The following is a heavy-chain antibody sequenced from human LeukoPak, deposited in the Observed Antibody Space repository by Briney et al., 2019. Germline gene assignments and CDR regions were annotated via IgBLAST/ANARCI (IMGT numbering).Heavy chain of an antibody. J-gene: IGHJ4*02. D-gene: IGHD6-19*01. CDR1: GYSFTSYW. CDR2: IYPGDSDT. V-gene: IGHV5-51*01. CDR3: AAYSSGWSPDFDY. Sequence: GESLKISCKGSGYSFTSYWIGWVRQMPGKGLEWMGIIYPGDSDTRYSLSFQGQVTISADKSISTAYLQWSSLKASDTAMYYCAAYSSGWSPDFDYWGQGTLVTVSS.